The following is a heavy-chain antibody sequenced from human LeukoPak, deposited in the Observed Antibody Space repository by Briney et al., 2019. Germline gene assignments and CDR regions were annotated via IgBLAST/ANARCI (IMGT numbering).Heavy chain of an antibody. D-gene: IGHD2-2*02. CDR1: GFTFSSYG. V-gene: IGHV3-30*18. CDR2: ISYDGSNK. Sequence: GGSLRLSCAAAGFTFSSYGMHWVRQAPGKGLEWVAVISYDGSNKYYADSVKGRFTISRDNSKNTLYLQMNSLRAEDTAVYYCAKAYCSSTSCYTTIDYWGQGTLVTVSS. CDR3: AKAYCSSTSCYTTIDY. J-gene: IGHJ4*02.